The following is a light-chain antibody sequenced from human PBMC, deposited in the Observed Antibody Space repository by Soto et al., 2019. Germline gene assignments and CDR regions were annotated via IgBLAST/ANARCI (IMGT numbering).Light chain of an antibody. CDR1: SSDVGGYNY. Sequence: QSALTQPRSVSGYPRQSVTISCTGSSSDVGGYNYVSWYQQHPGKAPQLIIYDVSKRASGVPDRFSGSKSGNTASLTISGLQAEVEADYYCCSYAGSYTFVFGTGTKVTVL. J-gene: IGLJ1*01. CDR2: DVS. CDR3: CSYAGSYTFV. V-gene: IGLV2-11*01.